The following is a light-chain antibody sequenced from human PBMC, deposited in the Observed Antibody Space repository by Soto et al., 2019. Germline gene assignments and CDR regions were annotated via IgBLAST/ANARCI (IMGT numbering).Light chain of an antibody. V-gene: IGKV3-15*01. Sequence: IVMTQSRAPLPVSQGERATLSCRASQSVSSNLAWYQQKPGQAPRLLIYGASTRATGIPARFSGSGSGTEFTLTISSLQSEDFAVYYCQQYNNWPKTFGQGTKVDIK. CDR3: QQYNNWPKT. J-gene: IGKJ1*01. CDR1: QSVSSN. CDR2: GAS.